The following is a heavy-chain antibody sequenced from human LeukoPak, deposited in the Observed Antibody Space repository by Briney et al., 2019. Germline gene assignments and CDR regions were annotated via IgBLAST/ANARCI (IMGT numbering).Heavy chain of an antibody. J-gene: IGHJ4*02. D-gene: IGHD3-10*01. CDR2: INPYNVNT. CDR3: AASGVDMVRGVMPHY. Sequence: ASVKVSCKASGYTFTNYVINWVRQAPGQGLEWMGWINPYNVNTKYAPKLQGRLTMTTDTSTSTAYMELRSLRSDDTAVYYCAASGVDMVRGVMPHYWGQGTLVTVSS. CDR1: GYTFTNYV. V-gene: IGHV1-18*01.